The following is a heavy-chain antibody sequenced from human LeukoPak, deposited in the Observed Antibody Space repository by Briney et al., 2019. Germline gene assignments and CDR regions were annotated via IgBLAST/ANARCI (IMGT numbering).Heavy chain of an antibody. CDR1: GFTFSNAW. CDR2: SKADGGTT. CDR3: TTDEDGRIFDI. J-gene: IGHJ3*02. D-gene: IGHD2-15*01. Sequence: TGGSLRLSCAASGFTFSNAWMKSKADGGTTDYAAPVKGRFSISRDDSRNTLYLQMNSLKTEDTAVYYCTTDEDGRIFDIWGQGTMVTVSS. V-gene: IGHV3-15*01.